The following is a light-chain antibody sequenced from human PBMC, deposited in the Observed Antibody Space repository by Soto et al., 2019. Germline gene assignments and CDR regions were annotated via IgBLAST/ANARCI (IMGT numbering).Light chain of an antibody. CDR2: GNN. J-gene: IGLJ1*01. Sequence: QSVLTQLPSVSGAPGQRVTISCTGSSSNIGAGYDVHWYQQLPGTAPKLLIFGNNNRPSGVPDRFSGSESGTSASLAIIGLQAEDEADYYCQTYDSSLSGSYVFGSGTKLTVL. CDR1: SSNIGAGYD. V-gene: IGLV1-40*01. CDR3: QTYDSSLSGSYV.